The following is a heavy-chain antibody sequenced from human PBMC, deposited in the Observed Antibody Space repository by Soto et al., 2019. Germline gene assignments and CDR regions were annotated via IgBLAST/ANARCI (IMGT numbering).Heavy chain of an antibody. D-gene: IGHD3-22*01. CDR2: IYQSGST. J-gene: IGHJ3*02. Sequence: QMHLQESGSGLVKPAQTLSLTCAVSGGSLSSSAYSWSWIRQPPGKGLEWIGFIYQSGSTYYNPSLKSRVTMSLDRPKNTSYQKLSSVTAAVRGVYYCARDILYYDSDGFCCDDVFDIWGQGTMVTVSS. CDR3: ARDILYYDSDGFCCDDVFDI. CDR1: GGSLSSSAYS. V-gene: IGHV4-30-2*01.